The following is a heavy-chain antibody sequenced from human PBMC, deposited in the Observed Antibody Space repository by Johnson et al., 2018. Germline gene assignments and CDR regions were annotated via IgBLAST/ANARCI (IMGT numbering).Heavy chain of an antibody. CDR1: GYSSTSYW. D-gene: IGHD2-21*02. J-gene: IGHJ1*01. Sequence: VQLVQSGAEVKKPGESXKISCKGSGYSSTSYWIGWVRQMPGKGLEWMGILYPGDSDTRYSPSFQGQVTISADKSISTAYLQWSSLKAQETAMYYCARDLSCGGDCYFYFQHWGQGTLVAVSS. CDR3: ARDLSCGGDCYFYFQH. V-gene: IGHV5-51*03. CDR2: LYPGDSDT.